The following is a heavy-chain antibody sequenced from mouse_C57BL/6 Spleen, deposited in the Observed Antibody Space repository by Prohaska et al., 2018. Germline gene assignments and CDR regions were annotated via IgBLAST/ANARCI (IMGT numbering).Heavy chain of an antibody. V-gene: IGHV1-15*01. CDR1: GYTFTDYE. J-gene: IGHJ1*03. Sequence: GAELVRPGASVTLSCKASGYTFTDYEMHWVKQTPVHGLEWIGAIDPETGGTAYNQKFKGKAILTADKSSSTAYMDLRSLTSEDAAVYYCTRSNYYGRSPSYFDVWGTGTTVTVSS. D-gene: IGHD1-1*01. CDR2: IDPETGGT. CDR3: TRSNYYGRSPSYFDV.